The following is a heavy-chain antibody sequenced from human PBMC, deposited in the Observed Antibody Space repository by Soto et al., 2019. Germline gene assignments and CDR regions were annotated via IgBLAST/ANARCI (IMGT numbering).Heavy chain of an antibody. Sequence: GESLKISCKGSGYSFTSYWIGWVRQMPGKGLEWMGIIYPADSDTRYSPSFQGQVTISADKSISTAYLQWSSLKASDTAMYYCARAHRQWLVACDYWGQGTLVTVSS. CDR1: GYSFTSYW. D-gene: IGHD6-19*01. V-gene: IGHV5-51*01. CDR3: ARAHRQWLVACDY. CDR2: IYPADSDT. J-gene: IGHJ4*02.